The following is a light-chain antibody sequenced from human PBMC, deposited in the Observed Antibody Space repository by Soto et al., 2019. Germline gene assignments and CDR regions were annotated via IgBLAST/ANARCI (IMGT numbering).Light chain of an antibody. Sequence: EIVLTQSPATLSLSPGERATLSCRASQSVSGYLAWYQQKPGQAPRLLIYDASKRATGIPARFSGSGFGTDFTLTIISLEPEDFAVYYCQQRSNWPPAITFGQGTRLEIK. CDR1: QSVSGY. CDR2: DAS. V-gene: IGKV3-11*01. J-gene: IGKJ5*01. CDR3: QQRSNWPPAIT.